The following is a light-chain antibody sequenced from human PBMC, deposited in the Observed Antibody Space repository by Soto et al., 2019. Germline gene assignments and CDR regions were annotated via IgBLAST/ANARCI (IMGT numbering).Light chain of an antibody. V-gene: IGKV3-20*01. J-gene: IGKJ5*01. CDR2: GAS. CDR1: ESVTSSH. Sequence: EIVLTQSPDTLSLSPGERATLSCRASESVTSSHLAWYQQKRGQAPRLLIYGASSRATDIPHRFSGSGSGTDFTLTISRLEPEDFAVYYCQHYGSSSNIFGQGTRLEIK. CDR3: QHYGSSSNI.